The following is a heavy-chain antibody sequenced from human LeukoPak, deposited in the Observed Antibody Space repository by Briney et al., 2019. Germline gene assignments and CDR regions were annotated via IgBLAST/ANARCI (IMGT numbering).Heavy chain of an antibody. V-gene: IGHV4-4*07. J-gene: IGHJ3*02. CDR2: IYTSGST. CDR3: ARTIYYYGSGSRSDAFDI. Sequence: SETLSLTCTVSGGSISSYYWSWIRQPAGKGLEWIGRIYTSGSTNYNPSLKSRVTISVDTSKNQFSLKLSSVTAADTAVYYCARTIYYYGSGSRSDAFDIWGQGTMVTVSS. D-gene: IGHD3-10*01. CDR1: GGSISSYY.